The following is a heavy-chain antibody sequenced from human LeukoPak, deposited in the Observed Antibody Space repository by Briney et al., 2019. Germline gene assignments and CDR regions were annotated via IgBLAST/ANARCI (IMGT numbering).Heavy chain of an antibody. CDR2: ISYDGSNK. Sequence: PGGSLRPSCAASGFTFSSYAMHWVRQAPGKGLEWVAVISYDGSNKYYADTVKGRFTISRDNSKNTLYLQMNSLRAEDTAVYYCASSWHDDAFDIWGQGTMVTVSS. CDR1: GFTFSSYA. J-gene: IGHJ3*02. V-gene: IGHV3-30-3*01. CDR3: ASSWHDDAFDI.